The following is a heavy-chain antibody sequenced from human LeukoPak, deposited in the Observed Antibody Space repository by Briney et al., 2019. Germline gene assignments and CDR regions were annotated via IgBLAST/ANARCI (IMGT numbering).Heavy chain of an antibody. J-gene: IGHJ6*03. V-gene: IGHV3-7*01. D-gene: IGHD1-26*01. Sequence: GGSLRLSCAASGFTFSSYWMSWVRQAPGKGLEWVANIKQDGSGKYYVDSVKGRFTISRDNAKNSLYLQMNSLRAEDTAVYYCARDQNSGSYYHYYYYYYMDVWGKGTTVTVSS. CDR1: GFTFSSYW. CDR3: ARDQNSGSYYHYYYYYYMDV. CDR2: IKQDGSGK.